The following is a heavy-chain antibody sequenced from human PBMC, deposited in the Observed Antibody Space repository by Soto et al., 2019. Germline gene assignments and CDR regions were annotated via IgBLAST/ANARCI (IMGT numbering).Heavy chain of an antibody. CDR2: LKQDGSEK. CDR3: ARKRECSSNSCYDAFDN. D-gene: IGHD2-2*01. J-gene: IGHJ3*02. CDR1: GFTFSSYW. Sequence: GGSLRLSCAASGFTFSSYWMSWVRQAPGKGLEWVANLKQDGSEKYYVDSVKDRFTISRDKAKNSLYLQMNRLRAEDTAEYYGARKRECSSNSCYDAFDNWGQGTMVTVSS. V-gene: IGHV3-7*01.